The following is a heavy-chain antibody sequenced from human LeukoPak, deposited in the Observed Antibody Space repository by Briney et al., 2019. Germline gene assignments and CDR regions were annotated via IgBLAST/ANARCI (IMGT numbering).Heavy chain of an antibody. CDR1: GGSISSYY. V-gene: IGHV4-4*07. Sequence: SETLSLTCTVSGGSISSYYWSWIRQPAGKGLEWIGRIYTSGSTNYNPSLKSRVTMSVDRSKNQFSLKLSSVTAADTAVYYCAKDIGITMIVVVITDAFDIWGQGTMVTVSS. D-gene: IGHD3-22*01. J-gene: IGHJ3*02. CDR3: AKDIGITMIVVVITDAFDI. CDR2: IYTSGST.